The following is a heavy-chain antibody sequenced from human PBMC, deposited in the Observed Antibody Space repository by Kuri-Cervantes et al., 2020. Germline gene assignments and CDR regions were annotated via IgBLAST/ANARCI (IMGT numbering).Heavy chain of an antibody. D-gene: IGHD3-22*01. CDR2: IDWDDDK. CDR3: TRFYASSGHGLFDY. V-gene: IGHV2-70*20. CDR1: GFSLSTTGMC. Sequence: SGPTLVKPTQTLTLTCTFTGFSLSTTGMCVGWVRQPPGKALEWLALIDWDDDKYYSTSLKTRLTISKDTSKNQVVLAMTNMDPVDTATYYCTRFYASSGHGLFDYWGQGTLVTVSS. J-gene: IGHJ4*02.